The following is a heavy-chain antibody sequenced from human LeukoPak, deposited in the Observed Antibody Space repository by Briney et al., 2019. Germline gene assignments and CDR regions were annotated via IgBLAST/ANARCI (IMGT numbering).Heavy chain of an antibody. J-gene: IGHJ5*02. V-gene: IGHV3-21*01. CDR2: ITPSSGYI. CDR3: ARGVRQFDP. D-gene: IGHD1-1*01. Sequence: GGSLRLSCAASGFTFSNYNMNWVRQAPGKGLEWVSSITPSSGYIYYADSVTGRFTISRDNAKNSLYLQMNSLRAEDTAVYYCARGVRQFDPWGQGTLVTVSS. CDR1: GFTFSNYN.